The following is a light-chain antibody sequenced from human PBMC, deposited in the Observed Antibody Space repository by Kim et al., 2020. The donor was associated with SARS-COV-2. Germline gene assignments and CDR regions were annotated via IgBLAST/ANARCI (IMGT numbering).Light chain of an antibody. Sequence: ASVGDRVTDTCRASQDIRKDLGWYQQSPGRAPKRLIYGASSLQSGVPSRFSGSGSGTEFTLTISSLQPEDFATYFCLQHNSYPITFGQGTRLEIK. CDR1: QDIRKD. CDR3: LQHNSYPIT. CDR2: GAS. V-gene: IGKV1-17*01. J-gene: IGKJ5*01.